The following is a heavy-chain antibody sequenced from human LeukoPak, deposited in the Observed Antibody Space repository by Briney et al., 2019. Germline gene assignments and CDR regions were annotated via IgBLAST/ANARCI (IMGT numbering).Heavy chain of an antibody. V-gene: IGHV3-21*01. CDR1: GFTFSSYS. CDR2: ISSSSGYI. D-gene: IGHD3-22*01. J-gene: IGHJ6*03. CDR3: ARVPGGYYYDSSGYYSLYYYYYMDV. Sequence: GGSLRLSCAASGFTFSSYSMNWVRQAPGKGLEWVSSISSSSGYIYYADSVKGRFTISRDNAKNSLYLQMNSPRAEDTAVYYCARVPGGYYYDSSGYYSLYYYYYMDVWGKGTTVTVSS.